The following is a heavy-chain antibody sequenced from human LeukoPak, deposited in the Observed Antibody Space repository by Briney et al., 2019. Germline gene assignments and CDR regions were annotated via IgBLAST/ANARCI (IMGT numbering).Heavy chain of an antibody. J-gene: IGHJ4*02. D-gene: IGHD6-19*01. CDR2: IYYSGST. Sequence: SETLSLTCTVSGGSISSYYWSWIRQPPGKGLEWIGYIYYSGSTNYNPSLKSRVTISVDTSKNQFSLKLSSVTAADTAVYYCAKDLRWYSSGRWGVYWGQGTLVTVSS. CDR1: GGSISSYY. CDR3: AKDLRWYSSGRWGVY. V-gene: IGHV4-59*01.